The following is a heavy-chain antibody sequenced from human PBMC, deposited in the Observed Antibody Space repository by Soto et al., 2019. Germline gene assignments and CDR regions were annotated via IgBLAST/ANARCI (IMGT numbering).Heavy chain of an antibody. CDR3: AKSQEIGTHFFDS. Sequence: LRLSCEASGFTFSGFDMHLVRQPTGKGLEWVSSIGTAGDTYYAVSVKGRFTISRDNAKNSLSLQMNSLRAGDMAVYFCAKSQEIGTHFFDSWGQGTQVTVSS. V-gene: IGHV3-13*01. D-gene: IGHD6-13*01. J-gene: IGHJ4*02. CDR1: GFTFSGFD. CDR2: IGTAGDT.